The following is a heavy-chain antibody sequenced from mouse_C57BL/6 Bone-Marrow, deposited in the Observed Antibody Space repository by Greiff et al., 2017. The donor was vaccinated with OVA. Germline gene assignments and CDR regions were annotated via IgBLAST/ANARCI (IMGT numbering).Heavy chain of an antibody. Sequence: QVQLQQSGPGLVQPSQSLSITCTVSGFSLTSYGVHWVRQPPGKGLEWLGVIWSGGSTDYTAAFISRLSISKDNSKSQVFFKMNSLQADDTAIYYCAKTGFITTVVATRDWYFDVWGTGTTVTVSS. J-gene: IGHJ1*03. CDR2: IWSGGST. CDR3: AKTGFITTVVATRDWYFDV. V-gene: IGHV2-4*01. CDR1: GFSLTSYG. D-gene: IGHD1-1*01.